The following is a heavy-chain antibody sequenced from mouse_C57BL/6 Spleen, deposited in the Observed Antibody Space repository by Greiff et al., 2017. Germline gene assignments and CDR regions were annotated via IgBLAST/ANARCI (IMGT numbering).Heavy chain of an antibody. V-gene: IGHV1-64*01. CDR3: AKRGTTNYFVY. D-gene: IGHD1-1*01. Sequence: QVQLQQPGAELVKPGASVQLSCNASGYTFTSYWMHWVKQRPGQGLEWIGMIHPNSGSTNYNEKFKSKATLTVDKSSSTAYMQLSSLTSEDSAVYYCAKRGTTNYFVYWGQGTTLTVSS. J-gene: IGHJ2*01. CDR2: IHPNSGST. CDR1: GYTFTSYW.